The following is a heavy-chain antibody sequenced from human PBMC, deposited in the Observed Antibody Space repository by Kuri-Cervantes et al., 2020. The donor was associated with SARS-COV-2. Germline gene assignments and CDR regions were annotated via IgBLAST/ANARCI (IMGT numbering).Heavy chain of an antibody. CDR2: IGKGSDTI. D-gene: IGHD3-3*01. CDR1: GFTFNTYS. J-gene: IGHJ4*02. CDR3: ASQIGIFWN. V-gene: IGHV3-48*01. Sequence: GGSLRLSCAASGFTFNTYSMDWVRQAPGKGLEWLAYIGKGSDTIYYADSVKGRFTISRDNAKNSLNLQMNSLRAEDTAVYYCASQIGIFWNWGQGTLVTVSS.